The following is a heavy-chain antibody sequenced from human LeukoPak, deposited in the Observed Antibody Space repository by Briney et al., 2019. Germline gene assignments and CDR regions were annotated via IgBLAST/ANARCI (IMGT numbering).Heavy chain of an antibody. CDR3: ARGNPVGATH. J-gene: IGHJ4*02. CDR1: GGSISSAPYY. CDR2: INHSGST. D-gene: IGHD1-26*01. V-gene: IGHV4-34*01. Sequence: SETLSLTCTVSGGSISSAPYYWSWIRQRPGKGLEWIGEINHSGSTNYNPSLKSRVTISVDTSKNQFSLKLSSVTAADTAVYYCARGNPVGATHWGQGTLVTVSS.